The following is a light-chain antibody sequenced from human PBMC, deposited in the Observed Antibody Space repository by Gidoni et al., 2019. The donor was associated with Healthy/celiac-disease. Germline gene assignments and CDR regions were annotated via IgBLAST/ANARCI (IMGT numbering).Light chain of an antibody. Sequence: DIQMTQSPSSLSASVGDRVTITCRASQSISSYLNWYQQKPGKAPKLLIYAAASLQSGGPSRFSGSGSGTDFTLTISSLQPEDFATYYCQQSYSTPRVFTFGPGTKVDIK. CDR1: QSISSY. CDR2: AAA. V-gene: IGKV1-39*01. CDR3: QQSYSTPRVFT. J-gene: IGKJ3*01.